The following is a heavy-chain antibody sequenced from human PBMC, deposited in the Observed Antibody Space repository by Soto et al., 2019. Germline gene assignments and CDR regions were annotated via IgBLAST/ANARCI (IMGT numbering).Heavy chain of an antibody. CDR3: ARTKDHTRRSSIAALLPTYYFDY. D-gene: IGHD6-6*01. CDR2: IDWDDDK. CDR1: GFSLSTSGMC. V-gene: IGHV2-70*20. J-gene: IGHJ4*02. Sequence: SGPTLVNPTQTLTLTCTFSGFSLSTSGMCVSWVRQPPGKALEWLALIDWDDDKYYSTSLKTRLTISKDTSKNQVVLTMTNMDPVDTATYYCARTKDHTRRSSIAALLPTYYFDYWGQGTLVTVSS.